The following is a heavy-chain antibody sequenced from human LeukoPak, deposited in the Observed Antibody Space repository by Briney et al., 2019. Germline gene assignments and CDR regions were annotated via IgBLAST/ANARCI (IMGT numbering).Heavy chain of an antibody. CDR3: AREWGYYYDSSGYYAY. CDR1: GYTFTGYY. J-gene: IGHJ4*02. CDR2: INPNSGGT. Sequence: ASVKVSCKASGYTFTGYYMHWVRQAPGQGLEWMGWINPNSGGTNYAQKFQGRVTMTRDTSISTAYMELSRLRSDDTAVYYCAREWGYYYDSSGYYAYWGQGTLVTVSS. V-gene: IGHV1-2*02. D-gene: IGHD3-22*01.